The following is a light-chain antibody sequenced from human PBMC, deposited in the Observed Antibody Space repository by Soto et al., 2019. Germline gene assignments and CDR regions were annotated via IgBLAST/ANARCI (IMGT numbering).Light chain of an antibody. V-gene: IGLV2-23*02. CDR3: SSYAGSSTFVV. CDR1: SSDFGSYNL. CDR2: EVT. J-gene: IGLJ2*01. Sequence: QSALTQPASVSGSPGQSITISCTGTSSDFGSYNLVSRYRRHPGKAPRLIIYEVTKRPSGVSNRFSGSKSGNTASLTISGLQAEDEADYYCSSYAGSSTFVVFGGGTKVTVL.